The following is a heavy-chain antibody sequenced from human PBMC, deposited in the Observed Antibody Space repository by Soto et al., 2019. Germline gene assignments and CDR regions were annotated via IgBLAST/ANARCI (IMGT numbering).Heavy chain of an antibody. CDR2: IYWNDDK. V-gene: IGHV2-5*01. Sequence: QITLKESGPTLVKPTQTLTLTCTFSGFSLSTSGVGVGWIRQPPGKALEWLALIYWNDDKRYSPSLKSRLTITKDTSKNQVVLTMTNMDPVDTGTYYCARNYCTNGVCFNPDYWGQGTLVTVSS. CDR3: ARNYCTNGVCFNPDY. J-gene: IGHJ4*02. D-gene: IGHD2-8*01. CDR1: GFSLSTSGVG.